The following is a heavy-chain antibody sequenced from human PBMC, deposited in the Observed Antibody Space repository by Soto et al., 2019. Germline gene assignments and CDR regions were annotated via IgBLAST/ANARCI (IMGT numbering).Heavy chain of an antibody. Sequence: PSETLSLTCAVYGGSFSGYYWSWIRQPPGKGLEWIGEINHSGSTNYNPSLKSRVTISVDTSKNQFSLKLSSVTAADTAVYYCARGRVVYDILTGYYIGTRRNWFDPWGQGTLVTVSS. D-gene: IGHD3-9*01. V-gene: IGHV4-34*01. CDR3: ARGRVVYDILTGYYIGTRRNWFDP. CDR2: INHSGST. CDR1: GGSFSGYY. J-gene: IGHJ5*02.